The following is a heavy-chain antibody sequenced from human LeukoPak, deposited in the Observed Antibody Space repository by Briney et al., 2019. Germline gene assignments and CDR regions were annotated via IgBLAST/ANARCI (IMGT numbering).Heavy chain of an antibody. CDR3: ARRYCSSTSCYFSNWFNP. Sequence: GGSLRLSCAASGFTFSTYAMGWVRQAPGKGLEWAAVIWYDGSNKYYADSVKGRFTISRDNSKNTLYLQMNSLRAEDTAVYYCARRYCSSTSCYFSNWFNPWGQGTLVTVSS. V-gene: IGHV3-33*08. J-gene: IGHJ5*02. CDR2: IWYDGSNK. D-gene: IGHD2-2*01. CDR1: GFTFSTYA.